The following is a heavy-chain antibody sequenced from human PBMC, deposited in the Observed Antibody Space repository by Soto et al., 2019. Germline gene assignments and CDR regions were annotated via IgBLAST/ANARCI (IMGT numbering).Heavy chain of an antibody. V-gene: IGHV1-69*13. CDR2: IIPIFGTA. D-gene: IGHD6-13*01. CDR1: GGTFSSYA. J-gene: IGHJ4*02. CDR3: ARDKPGYSSSWYIDY. Sequence: ASVKVSCKASGGTFSSYAISWLRQAPGQGLEWMGGIIPIFGTANYAQKFQGRVTITADESTSTAYMELSSLRSEDTAVYYCARDKPGYSSSWYIDYWGQGTLVTISS.